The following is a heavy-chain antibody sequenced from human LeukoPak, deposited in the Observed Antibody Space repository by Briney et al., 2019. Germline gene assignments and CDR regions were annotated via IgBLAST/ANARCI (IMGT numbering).Heavy chain of an antibody. Sequence: SETLSLTCIVSGGSISSSSYYWGWIRQPPGKGLEWIGSIYYSGGTYYNPPFKSRVTISVDTSKNQFSLKLSSVTAADTAVYYCARALITMVRGVGFTAHYGMDVWGQGTTVTVSS. V-gene: IGHV4-39*07. CDR2: IYYSGGT. J-gene: IGHJ6*02. D-gene: IGHD3-10*01. CDR3: ARALITMVRGVGFTAHYGMDV. CDR1: GGSISSSSYY.